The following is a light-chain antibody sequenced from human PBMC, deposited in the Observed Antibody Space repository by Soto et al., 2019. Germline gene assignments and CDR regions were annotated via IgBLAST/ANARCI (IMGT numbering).Light chain of an antibody. CDR3: QQYDSSPLVT. V-gene: IGKV3-20*01. CDR1: QSVSSSY. J-gene: IGKJ5*01. CDR2: GAS. Sequence: EIVLTQSPGTLSLSPGERATLSCRASQSVSSSYLAWYQQKPGQAPRLLIHGASTRATGIPDRFSGGGSGIDFTLTISRLEPEDFAVYYCQQYDSSPLVTFGQGTRLEIK.